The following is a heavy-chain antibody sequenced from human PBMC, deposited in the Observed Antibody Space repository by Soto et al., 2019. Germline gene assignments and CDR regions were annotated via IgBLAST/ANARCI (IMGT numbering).Heavy chain of an antibody. J-gene: IGHJ5*02. V-gene: IGHV4-59*01. Sequence: QVQLKESGPGLMKPSETLSLTCTLSGGSISTYYWNWIRQPPGKGLEWIGYIYYLGRTNYNPSLRGRVTMSIDTSKNQFSLRLSSVTAADTAVYYCARDAHPPGWFDPWGQGSLVTVSS. CDR3: ARDAHPPGWFDP. CDR1: GGSISTYY. CDR2: IYYLGRT.